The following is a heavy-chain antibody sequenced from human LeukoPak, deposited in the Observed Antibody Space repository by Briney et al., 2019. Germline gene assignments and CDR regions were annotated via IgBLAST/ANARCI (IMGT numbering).Heavy chain of an antibody. J-gene: IGHJ4*02. CDR2: ISSSSSYI. D-gene: IGHD3-22*01. CDR3: ARGSGFYRGRYFDY. Sequence: KPGGSLRLSCAASGFTFSSYSMDWVRQAPGKGLEWVSSISSSSSYIYYADSVKGRFTISRDNAKNSLYLQMNSLRAEDTAVYYCARGSGFYRGRYFDYWGQGTLVTVSS. CDR1: GFTFSSYS. V-gene: IGHV3-21*01.